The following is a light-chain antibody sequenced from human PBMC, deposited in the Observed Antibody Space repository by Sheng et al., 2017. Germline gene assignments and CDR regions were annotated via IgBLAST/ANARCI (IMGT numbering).Light chain of an antibody. J-gene: IGKJ1*01. V-gene: IGKV1-NL1*01. Sequence: DIQMTQSPSSLSASTGDRVTITCRASQDISNSLAWYQQKPGKAPKLLVYAASRVPSGAPSRFSGSGSGTLYTLTISRLQPEDFATYVCQQYYTIPPKTSGQGTKVEVK. CDR3: QQYYTIPPKT. CDR1: QDISNS. CDR2: AAS.